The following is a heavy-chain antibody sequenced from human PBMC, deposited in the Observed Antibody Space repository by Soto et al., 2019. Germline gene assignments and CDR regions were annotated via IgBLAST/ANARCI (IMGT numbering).Heavy chain of an antibody. CDR2: IYYSGST. Sequence: QLLESGPGLVKPSETLSLTCTVSGGSISSSSYYWGWIRQPPGKGLEWIGSIYYSGSTYYNPSLKSRVTISVDTSKNQFSLKLSSVTAADTAVYYCARGETYYDFWSGYYTGVVSFDYWGQGTLVTVSS. J-gene: IGHJ4*02. CDR1: GGSISSSSYY. V-gene: IGHV4-39*01. CDR3: ARGETYYDFWSGYYTGVVSFDY. D-gene: IGHD3-3*01.